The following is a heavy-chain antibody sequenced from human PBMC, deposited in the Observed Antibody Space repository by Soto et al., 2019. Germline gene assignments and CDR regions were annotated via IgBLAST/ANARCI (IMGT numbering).Heavy chain of an antibody. J-gene: IGHJ4*02. CDR2: IYWNDDK. V-gene: IGHV2-5*01. CDR3: ARRRPATNPDYFDY. Sequence: GLDLEWLALIYWNDDKRYSPSLKSRLTITKDTSKNQVVLTMTNMDPVDTATYYCARRRPATNPDYFDYWGQGTLVTVSS.